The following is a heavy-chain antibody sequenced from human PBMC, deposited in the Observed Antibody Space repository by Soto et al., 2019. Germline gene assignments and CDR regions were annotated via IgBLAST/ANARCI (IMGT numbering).Heavy chain of an antibody. CDR3: AREKVEDTAMVREYYFDY. CDR2: INPNSGGT. CDR1: GYTFTGYY. V-gene: IGHV1-2*04. D-gene: IGHD5-18*01. Sequence: QVPLVQSGAEVKKPGASVKVSCKASGYTFTGYYMHWVRQAPGQGLEWMGWINPNSGGTNYAQKFQGWVTMTRDTSISTAYMELSRLRSDDTAVYYCAREKVEDTAMVREYYFDYWGQGTLVTVSS. J-gene: IGHJ4*02.